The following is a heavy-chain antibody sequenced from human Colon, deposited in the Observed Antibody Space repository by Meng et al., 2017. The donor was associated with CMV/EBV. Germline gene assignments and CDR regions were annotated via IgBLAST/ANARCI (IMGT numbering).Heavy chain of an antibody. J-gene: IGHJ4*02. D-gene: IGHD2-2*01. CDR1: GFTFSTYW. CDR3: ARGSTAIVPAAPNDY. CDR2: IKQDGTET. Sequence: ETLSLTCAASGFTFSTYWMTWVRQAPGKGLEWVANIKQDGTETYYVDSVKGRFTISRDNAKNSLYLQMNSLRAEDTAVYYCARGSTAIVPAAPNDYWGQGTLVTVSS. V-gene: IGHV3-7*01.